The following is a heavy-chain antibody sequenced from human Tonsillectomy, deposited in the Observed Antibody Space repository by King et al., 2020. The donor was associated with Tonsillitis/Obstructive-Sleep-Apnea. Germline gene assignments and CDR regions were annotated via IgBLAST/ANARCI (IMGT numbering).Heavy chain of an antibody. Sequence: VQLQQWGAGLLKPSETLSLTCAVYGGSFSGYYWSWIRQPPGKGLEWIVEINHSGSTNYNPSLKSRVTISVDTSKNQFSLKLSSVTAADTAVYYCARSYLSSPLYNWFDPWGQGTLVTVSS. V-gene: IGHV4-34*01. J-gene: IGHJ5*02. D-gene: IGHD6-6*01. CDR2: INHSGST. CDR1: GGSFSGYY. CDR3: ARSYLSSPLYNWFDP.